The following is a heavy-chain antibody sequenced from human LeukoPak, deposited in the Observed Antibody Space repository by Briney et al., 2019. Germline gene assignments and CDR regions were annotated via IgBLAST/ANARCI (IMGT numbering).Heavy chain of an antibody. CDR2: INPNSGGT. J-gene: IGHJ6*03. CDR1: GYTFTGYY. Sequence: ASVKVSRKASGYTFTGYYMHWVRQAPGQGLEWMGWINPNSGGTNYAQKFQGRVTMTRDTSISTAYMELSRLRSDDTAVYYCAREGGTYYYGSGSYYNPSGYYYYMDVWGKGTTVTVSS. V-gene: IGHV1-2*02. CDR3: AREGGTYYYGSGSYYNPSGYYYYMDV. D-gene: IGHD3-10*01.